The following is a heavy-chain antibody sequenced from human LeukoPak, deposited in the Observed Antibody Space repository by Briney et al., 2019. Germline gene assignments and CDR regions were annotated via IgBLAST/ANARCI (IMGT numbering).Heavy chain of an antibody. Sequence: LPGGSLRLSCAASGFTFSSYWMHWVRQAPGKGPEWVANIKQDGSEQYYVDSLKGRFTISRDNTQNSLYLQMNSLRAEDTAVYYCARDKIVGATLLDYWGQGALVIVSS. V-gene: IGHV3-7*01. D-gene: IGHD1-26*01. J-gene: IGHJ4*02. CDR1: GFTFSSYW. CDR3: ARDKIVGATLLDY. CDR2: IKQDGSEQ.